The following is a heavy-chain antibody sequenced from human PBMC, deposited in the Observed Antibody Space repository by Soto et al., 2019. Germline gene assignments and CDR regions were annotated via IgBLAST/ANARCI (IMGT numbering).Heavy chain of an antibody. J-gene: IGHJ6*02. CDR2: IIPTFGRT. D-gene: IGHD3-10*02. Sequence: ASVKVSCKASGDTFSSYAISWVRQAPGKGLEWMGKIIPTFGRTNYAQKFQGRLTISADDSTSTAYMELSSLLSEDTAVYYCARDPLSSFTMDVWGQGTTVTVSS. CDR1: GDTFSSYA. CDR3: ARDPLSSFTMDV. V-gene: IGHV1-69*13.